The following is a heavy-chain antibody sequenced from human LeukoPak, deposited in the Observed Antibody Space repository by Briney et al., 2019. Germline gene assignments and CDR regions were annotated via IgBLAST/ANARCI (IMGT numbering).Heavy chain of an antibody. D-gene: IGHD6-19*01. CDR1: GFTFSDYS. J-gene: IGHJ4*02. V-gene: IGHV3-30-3*01. CDR2: ISYDGNNK. Sequence: GGSLRLSCAASGAASGFTFSDYSIHWVRQAPGKGLEWVAVISYDGNNKYYGDPVRGRFTMSRDNSKKTVFLQMNSLSAEDTAVYYCASGGSIAVEGPVVNRWGQGTLVIVSS. CDR3: ASGGSIAVEGPVVNR.